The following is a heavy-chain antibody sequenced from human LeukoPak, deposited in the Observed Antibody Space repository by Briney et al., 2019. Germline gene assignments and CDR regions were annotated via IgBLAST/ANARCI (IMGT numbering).Heavy chain of an antibody. Sequence: GGSLRLSCAASGFTFSGSAMHWVRQASGKGLEGVGRIRSKANSYATAYAASVKGRFTISRDDSKNTAYLQMNSLKTEDTAVYYCTRPYYYDSSGYRDYWGQGTLVTVSS. CDR1: GFTFSGSA. CDR3: TRPYYYDSSGYRDY. J-gene: IGHJ4*02. V-gene: IGHV3-73*01. D-gene: IGHD3-22*01. CDR2: IRSKANSYAT.